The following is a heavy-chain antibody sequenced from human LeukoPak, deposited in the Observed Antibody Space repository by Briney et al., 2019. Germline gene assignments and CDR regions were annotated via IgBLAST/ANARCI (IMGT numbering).Heavy chain of an antibody. CDR3: ARAHITYESSGYYCLDWFGL. CDR1: GFTFTSYW. CDR2: IKQDGSEK. V-gene: IGHV3-7*01. Sequence: GGSVRLSCAASGFTFTSYWMSWVRQAPGKGLEWVANIKQDGSEKYYVDSVKGRFTISRDNAKNSLYLQMNSLRAEDTAVYYCARAHITYESSGYYCLDWFGLWGQGTLVTVSS. J-gene: IGHJ5*02. D-gene: IGHD3-22*01.